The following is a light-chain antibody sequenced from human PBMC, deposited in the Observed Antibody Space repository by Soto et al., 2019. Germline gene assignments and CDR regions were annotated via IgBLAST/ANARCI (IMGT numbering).Light chain of an antibody. Sequence: IVLAQSPARMSLSPGGRATLSCGASERVSSSYVAWYQMKAGLAPRLLIHDASTRASGIPDRFRGSKSGTDFTLTIRGLEPEDAALYYCQQYGSSPITFGQGTRLEIK. CDR3: QQYGSSPIT. CDR1: ERVSSSY. CDR2: DAS. V-gene: IGKV3D-20*01. J-gene: IGKJ5*01.